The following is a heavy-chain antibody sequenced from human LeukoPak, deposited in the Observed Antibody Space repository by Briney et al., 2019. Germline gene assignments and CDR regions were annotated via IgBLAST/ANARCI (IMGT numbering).Heavy chain of an antibody. CDR1: GLTFSNYA. V-gene: IGHV3-23*01. J-gene: IGHJ3*02. D-gene: IGHD4-17*01. CDR3: SKDPNGDYVGAFDM. Sequence: GGSLTLSCTASGLTFSNYARTWVRQAPGKGLEWVSSISASGRGTYYADSVKGRFIVSRENSKNTVYLHMNSLRADDTALYYCSKDPNGDYVGAFDMWGPGTMVTVSS. CDR2: ISASGRGT.